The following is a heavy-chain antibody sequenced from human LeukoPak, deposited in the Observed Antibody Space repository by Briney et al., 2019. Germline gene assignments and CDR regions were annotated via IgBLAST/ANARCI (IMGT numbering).Heavy chain of an antibody. J-gene: IGHJ4*02. CDR3: ATTTFDY. CDR2: ISGSGAST. CDR1: GFTFSSS. D-gene: IGHD5-12*01. V-gene: IGHV3-23*01. Sequence: GGSLRLSCAASGFTFSSSMSWVRQAPGKGLEWVSSISGSGASTYYADSVKGRFTISRDNTKNTLYLQMHSLRAEDTAVYYCATTTFDYWGQGTLVTVSS.